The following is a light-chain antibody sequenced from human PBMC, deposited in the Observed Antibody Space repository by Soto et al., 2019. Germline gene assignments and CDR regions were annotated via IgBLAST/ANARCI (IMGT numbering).Light chain of an antibody. V-gene: IGKV1-5*01. J-gene: IGKJ1*01. Sequence: IWMTQSPSLLSASTGDRVTVTCRTSQSVSSWVAWYQEKPGRGPKLLIYDASTWQSGVPSRFIGSGSGTEFPLTITSLQPDDFATYYCQHYNTYSPGTFGQGTKVDIK. CDR1: QSVSSW. CDR3: QHYNTYSPGT. CDR2: DAS.